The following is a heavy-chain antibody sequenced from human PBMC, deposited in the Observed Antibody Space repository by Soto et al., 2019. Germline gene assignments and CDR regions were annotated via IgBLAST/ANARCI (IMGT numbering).Heavy chain of an antibody. J-gene: IGHJ6*02. D-gene: IGHD3-10*01. CDR2: LVGSGGRI. CDR1: GFTFSAYA. CDR3: AKRMVPGALTPYGLDV. Sequence: GGSLRLSCAGSGFTFSAYAMSWVRQAPGKGLEWVSGLVGSGGRISYAGSVRGRFTVSRDDSKNRLFLQMTSLRAEDTAVYYCAKRMVPGALTPYGLDVWGQGTTVTVSS. V-gene: IGHV3-23*01.